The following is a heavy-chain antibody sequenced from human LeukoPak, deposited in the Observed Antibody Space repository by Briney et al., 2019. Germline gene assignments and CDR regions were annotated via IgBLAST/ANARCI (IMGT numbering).Heavy chain of an antibody. Sequence: PSETLSLTCSVSGGSISSSTYYWGWIRQPPGKGLELIGIIYNSGGTYYNPSLKSRVTISVDTSKNQFSLKLSSVTAADTAVYYCARQAYSSNLGWFDPWGQGTLVTVSS. D-gene: IGHD6-13*01. CDR1: GGSISSSTYY. V-gene: IGHV4-39*01. CDR2: IYNSGGT. J-gene: IGHJ5*02. CDR3: ARQAYSSNLGWFDP.